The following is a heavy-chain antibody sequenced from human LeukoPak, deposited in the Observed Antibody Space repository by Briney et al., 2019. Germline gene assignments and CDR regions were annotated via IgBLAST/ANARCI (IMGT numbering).Heavy chain of an antibody. CDR3: VRQMVGASFDY. CDR2: ISNSGTIR. V-gene: IGHV3-48*04. CDR1: GFTFSNAW. J-gene: IGHJ4*02. Sequence: PGGSLRLSCAASGFTFSNAWMNWVRQAPGKGLEWISYISNSGTIRYYSDSVKGRFTVSRDNAKKSVYLQMNSLRAEDTAVYYCVRQMVGASFDYWGQGTLVTVSS. D-gene: IGHD1-26*01.